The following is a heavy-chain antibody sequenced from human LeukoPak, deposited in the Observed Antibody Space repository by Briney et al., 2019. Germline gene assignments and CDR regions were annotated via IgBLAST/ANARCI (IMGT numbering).Heavy chain of an antibody. Sequence: GGSLRLSCAASGFTVSSNHMSWVRQAPGKGLEWVANIKQDGSAIYYVDSVKGRFTISRDNAKNSLFLQMSSLRAEDTAVYYCARARITVPGGDYWGQGTLVTVSS. D-gene: IGHD6-19*01. J-gene: IGHJ4*02. V-gene: IGHV3-7*01. CDR3: ARARITVPGGDY. CDR2: IKQDGSAI. CDR1: GFTVSSNH.